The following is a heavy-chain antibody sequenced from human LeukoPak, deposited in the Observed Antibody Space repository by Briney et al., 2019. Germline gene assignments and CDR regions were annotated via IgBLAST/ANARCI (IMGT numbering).Heavy chain of an antibody. CDR2: ITHTGGDS. Sequence: PGGSLRLPCVASGFTFSSYAMTWVRQAPGKGLEWVALITHTGGDSYYADSVKGRFAISRDNSKNTLYLEMNDLRAEDTALYFCGKDKTTYNWWEVIESWGQGALVTVSS. CDR1: GFTFSSYA. V-gene: IGHV3-23*01. J-gene: IGHJ4*02. D-gene: IGHD1-1*01. CDR3: GKDKTTYNWWEVIES.